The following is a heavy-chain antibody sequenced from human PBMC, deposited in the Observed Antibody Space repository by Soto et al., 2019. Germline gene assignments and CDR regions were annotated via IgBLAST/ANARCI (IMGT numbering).Heavy chain of an antibody. CDR1: GFTFSSYG. J-gene: IGHJ4*02. CDR2: IWYDGSNK. V-gene: IGHV3-33*01. D-gene: IGHD2-15*01. CDR3: ARAPYCSGGSCSPAPDY. Sequence: QPGGSLRLSCAASGFTFSSYGMHWVRQAPGKGLEWVAVIWYDGSNKYYADSVKGRFTISRDNSKNTLYLQMNSLRAEDTAVYYCARAPYCSGGSCSPAPDYWGQGTLVTVS.